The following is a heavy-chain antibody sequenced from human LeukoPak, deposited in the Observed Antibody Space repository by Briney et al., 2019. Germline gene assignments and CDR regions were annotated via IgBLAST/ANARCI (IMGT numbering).Heavy chain of an antibody. J-gene: IGHJ4*02. Sequence: ASVKVSCKPSGYSFSTYAMQWVRQAPGQRLEWMGWINVGNGNTKYSQKFQGRVTLTRDTSASTAYMELSSLRSEDTAVYYCARDNGDYYGSGSFDYWGQGTLVPVSS. D-gene: IGHD3-10*01. CDR3: ARDNGDYYGSGSFDY. V-gene: IGHV1-3*01. CDR2: INVGNGNT. CDR1: GYSFSTYA.